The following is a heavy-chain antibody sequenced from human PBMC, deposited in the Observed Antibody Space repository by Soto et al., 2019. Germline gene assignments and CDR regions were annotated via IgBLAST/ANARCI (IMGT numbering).Heavy chain of an antibody. Sequence: PSETLSLTCTVSGGSVSSGSYCWSWIRQPPGKGLEWIGHIFYSGSTNYNPSLKSRVTISLDTSKNQFSLKLSSVTAADTAVYYCARLRSLAAGGTFDYWGPGTLVTVSS. J-gene: IGHJ4*02. CDR2: IFYSGST. D-gene: IGHD6-13*01. V-gene: IGHV4-61*01. CDR3: ARLRSLAAGGTFDY. CDR1: GGSVSSGSYC.